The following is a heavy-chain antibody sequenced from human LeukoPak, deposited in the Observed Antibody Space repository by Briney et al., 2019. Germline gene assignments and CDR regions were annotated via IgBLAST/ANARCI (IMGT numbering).Heavy chain of an antibody. Sequence: SETLSLTCTVSGGSISSYYWSWLRQPAGKGLEWIGRIDTSGNTNYKPSLKSRVTMSVDTSKNQFSLKLRSVTAADTAVYYCARDRSSYMDVWGKGTTVTISS. CDR3: ARDRSSYMDV. V-gene: IGHV4-4*07. CDR1: GGSISSYY. J-gene: IGHJ6*03. CDR2: IDTSGNT. D-gene: IGHD3-10*01.